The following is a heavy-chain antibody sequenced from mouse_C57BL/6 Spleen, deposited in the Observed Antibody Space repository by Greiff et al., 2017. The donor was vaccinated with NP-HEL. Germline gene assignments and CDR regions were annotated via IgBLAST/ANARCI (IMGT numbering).Heavy chain of an antibody. CDR1: GYTFTDYE. D-gene: IGHD2-4*01. Sequence: VKLMESGAELVRPGASVTLSCKASGYTFTDYEMHWVKQTPVHGLEWIGAIDPETGGTAYNQKFKGKAILTADKSSSTAYMELRSLTSEDSAVYYGTRGYYDYGYAMDYWGQGTSVTVSS. CDR2: IDPETGGT. J-gene: IGHJ4*01. CDR3: TRGYYDYGYAMDY. V-gene: IGHV1-15*01.